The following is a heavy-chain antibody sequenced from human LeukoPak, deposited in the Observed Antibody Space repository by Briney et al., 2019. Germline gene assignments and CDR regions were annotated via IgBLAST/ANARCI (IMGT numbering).Heavy chain of an antibody. V-gene: IGHV3-21*01. Sequence: PGGSLRLSCAASGFTFSSYSMNWVRQAPGKGLEWVSSISSSSSYIYYAASVKGRFTISRDNAKNSLYLQMNSLRAEDTAVYYCAGGYSSSWYRFDPWGQGTLVTVS. CDR2: ISSSSSYI. D-gene: IGHD6-13*01. CDR3: AGGYSSSWYRFDP. J-gene: IGHJ5*02. CDR1: GFTFSSYS.